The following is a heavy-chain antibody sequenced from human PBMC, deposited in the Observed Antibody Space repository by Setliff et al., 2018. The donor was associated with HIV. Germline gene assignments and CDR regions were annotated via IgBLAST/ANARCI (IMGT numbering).Heavy chain of an antibody. V-gene: IGHV1-18*01. D-gene: IGHD3-10*01. CDR1: GSSFTSYG. Sequence: ASVKVSCKASGSSFTSYGLNWVRQAPGQGLEWMGWISAYNGKTNLAQRFQGRLTVTTDSSTSTAYMELRSLRSDDSAVYFCARDWNYFASGSNPFDIWGQGTRSPSPQ. J-gene: IGHJ3*02. CDR2: ISAYNGKT. CDR3: ARDWNYFASGSNPFDI.